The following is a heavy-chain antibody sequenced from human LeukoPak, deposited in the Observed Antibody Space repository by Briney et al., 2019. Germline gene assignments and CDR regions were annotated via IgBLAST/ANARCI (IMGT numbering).Heavy chain of an antibody. V-gene: IGHV3-23*01. CDR2: ISGSGGST. CDR1: GFTFSSYA. CDR3: AKDLKWLRLFNYFDY. D-gene: IGHD5-12*01. Sequence: GGSLRLSCAASGFTFSSYAMSWVRQAPGKGLEWVSAISGSGGSTYYADSVKGRFTISRDNSKNTLYLQMNSLRAEDTAVYYCAKDLKWLRLFNYFDYWGQGTLVTVSS. J-gene: IGHJ4*02.